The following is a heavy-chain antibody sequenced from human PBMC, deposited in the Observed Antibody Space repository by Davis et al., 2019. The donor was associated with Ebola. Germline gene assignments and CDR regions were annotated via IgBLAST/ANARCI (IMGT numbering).Heavy chain of an antibody. J-gene: IGHJ6*02. CDR3: AREEGQQLVSGDYYYYGMDV. Sequence: MPSETLSLTCTVSGGSISSYYWSWIRQPPGKGLEWIGYIYYSGSTNYNPSLKSRVTISVDTSKNQFSLKLSSVTAADTAVYYCAREEGQQLVSGDYYYYGMDVWGQGTTVTVSS. D-gene: IGHD6-13*01. V-gene: IGHV4-59*12. CDR2: IYYSGST. CDR1: GGSISSYY.